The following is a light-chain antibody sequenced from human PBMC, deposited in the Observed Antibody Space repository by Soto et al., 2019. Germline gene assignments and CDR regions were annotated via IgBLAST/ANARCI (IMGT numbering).Light chain of an antibody. J-gene: IGLJ2*01. CDR3: QSYDYNLSGVL. CDR2: DNN. V-gene: IGLV1-51*01. CDR1: SSNIGNNY. Sequence: QSVLTQPPSVSAAPGQKVTISCSGSSSNIGNNYVSWYQQLPGTAPKLLIYDNNRRPSGIPDRFSGSKSGTSATLAITGLQAEDEADYYCQSYDYNLSGVLFGGGTKLTVL.